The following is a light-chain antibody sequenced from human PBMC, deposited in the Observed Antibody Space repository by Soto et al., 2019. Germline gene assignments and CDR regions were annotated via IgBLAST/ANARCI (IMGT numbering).Light chain of an antibody. V-gene: IGKV3-15*01. CDR2: GAS. CDR1: QSVSSN. Sequence: MVITQXPATXXVXPGEIATLSCRASQSVSSNLAWYQQKPGQAPRLLIYGASTRATGIPARFSGSGSGTEFTLTISSLQSEDFAVYYCQQYNNWPPWTFGQGTKV. J-gene: IGKJ1*01. CDR3: QQYNNWPPWT.